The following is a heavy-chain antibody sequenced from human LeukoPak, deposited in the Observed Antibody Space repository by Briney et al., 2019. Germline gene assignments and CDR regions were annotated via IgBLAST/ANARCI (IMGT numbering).Heavy chain of an antibody. V-gene: IGHV3-9*01. CDR2: ISWNSGSI. CDR3: AKGNWYFDL. Sequence: GRSLRLSCAASGFTFDDYAMHWVRQAPGKGLEWVSGISWNSGSIGYADSVKGRFTISRDNAKNSLYLQMNSLRAEDTALYYCAKGNWYFDLWAVAPWSLSPQ. J-gene: IGHJ2*01. CDR1: GFTFDDYA.